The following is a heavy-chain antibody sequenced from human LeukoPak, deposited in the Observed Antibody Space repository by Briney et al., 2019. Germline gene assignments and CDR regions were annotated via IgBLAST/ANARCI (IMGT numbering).Heavy chain of an antibody. CDR3: ARDRRAGRWITIFGLTQNNWFDP. Sequence: PGRSLRLSCAASGFPFSSYAMQWVRHAPGKGLEYVSTIYSNGGSTYYAISVKGRFTISRDNSKNTLYLQMGSLRAEDMALYYCARDRRAGRWITIFGLTQNNWFDPWGQGTLVTVSS. CDR1: GFPFSSYA. J-gene: IGHJ5*02. V-gene: IGHV3-64*01. CDR2: IYSNGGST. D-gene: IGHD3-3*01.